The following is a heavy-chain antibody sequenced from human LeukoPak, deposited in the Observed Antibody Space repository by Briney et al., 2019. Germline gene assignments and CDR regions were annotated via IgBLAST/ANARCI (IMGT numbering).Heavy chain of an antibody. D-gene: IGHD3-10*01. V-gene: IGHV3-21*01. J-gene: IGHJ4*02. CDR3: ARDGGTMVRGFDY. CDR1: GFTFSRYS. Sequence: GGSLRLSCAASGFTFSRYSMDWVRQAPGKGLGWVSSISSSSSYIYYADSVKGRFTISRDNAKNSLYLQMNSLRAEDTAVYYCARDGGTMVRGFDYWGQGTLVTVSA. CDR2: ISSSSSYI.